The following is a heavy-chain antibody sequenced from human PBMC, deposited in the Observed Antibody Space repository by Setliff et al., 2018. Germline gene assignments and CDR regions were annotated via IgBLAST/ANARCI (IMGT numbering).Heavy chain of an antibody. Sequence: NPSETLSLTCTVSGGSISSYYWSWIRQPPGKGLEWIGYIYYTGSTDYSPSLKSRVTISVDTSKNQFSLNLNAVTAADTAVYYCATLTGDRGVDYWGQGRLVTVSS. CDR2: IYYTGST. CDR1: GGSISSYY. J-gene: IGHJ4*02. D-gene: IGHD7-27*01. CDR3: ATLTGDRGVDY. V-gene: IGHV4-59*08.